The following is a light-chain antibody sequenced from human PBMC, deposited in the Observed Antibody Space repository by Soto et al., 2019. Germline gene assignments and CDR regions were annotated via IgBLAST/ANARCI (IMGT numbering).Light chain of an antibody. Sequence: DIQMTQSPSSLSASVGDRVTITCRASESISNNLNWYQHKPGKAPKVLIYAASSLQSGVPSRFSGSGSGTDFILTITSLQAEDFATYYCQQSYSSPYTFGQGTKLEV. CDR3: QQSYSSPYT. V-gene: IGKV1-39*01. J-gene: IGKJ2*01. CDR1: ESISNN. CDR2: AAS.